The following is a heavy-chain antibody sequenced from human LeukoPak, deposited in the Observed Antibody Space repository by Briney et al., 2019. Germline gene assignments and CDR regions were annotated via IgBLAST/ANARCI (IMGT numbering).Heavy chain of an antibody. CDR3: AKSNIVVVVAATQEYFQH. J-gene: IGHJ1*01. CDR1: GFTFSSYG. V-gene: IGHV3-30*18. D-gene: IGHD2-15*01. CDR2: ISYDGSNK. Sequence: GGSLRLSCPASGFTFSSYGMHWVRQAPGKGLEWVAVISYDGSNKYYADSVKGRFTISRDNSKNTLYLQMNSLRAEDTAVYYCAKSNIVVVVAATQEYFQHWGQGTLVTVSS.